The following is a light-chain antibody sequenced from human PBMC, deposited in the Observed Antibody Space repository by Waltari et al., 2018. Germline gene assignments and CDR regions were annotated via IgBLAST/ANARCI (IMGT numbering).Light chain of an antibody. V-gene: IGLV2-23*02. J-gene: IGLJ3*02. CDR1: SRYLGRYDI. Sequence: QSALTQPAAVSGSPGQSVTIPCPGASRYLGRYDIVSWYQQHPGNAPKLVISDVSKRPSGISDRFSGSKSGDTASLTISGLQFEDEADYYCCSYAGNYVWVFGGGTRLTVL. CDR2: DVS. CDR3: CSYAGNYVWV.